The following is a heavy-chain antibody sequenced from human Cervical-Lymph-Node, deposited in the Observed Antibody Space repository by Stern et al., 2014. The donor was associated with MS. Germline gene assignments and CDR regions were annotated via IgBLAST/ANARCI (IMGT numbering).Heavy chain of an antibody. CDR2: VGDSDDST. CDR3: ASHCSSTSCYGSDY. V-gene: IGHV3-23*01. CDR1: GFTFSSYA. D-gene: IGHD2-2*01. Sequence: EVQLLESGGGLVQPGGSLRLSCAASGFTFSSYAMSWVRQAPGKGLAWVSSVGDSDDSTDYADSVKGRFTISRDNSKNTLYLQMNRLRADDTAVYYCASHCSSTSCYGSDYWGQGILVTVSS. J-gene: IGHJ4*02.